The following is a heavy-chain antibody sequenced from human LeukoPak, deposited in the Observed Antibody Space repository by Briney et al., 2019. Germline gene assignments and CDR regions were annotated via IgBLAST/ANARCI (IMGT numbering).Heavy chain of an antibody. D-gene: IGHD5-12*01. Sequence: AGGSLRLSCAASGFTFSSSVMSWVRQAPGKGLEWVSTINGDGTRTYYAVSSNGRFIISRDNSMNTLYLQMNGLRAEDTAVYYCARGQGGYSTDFDFWGQGTLVTVSS. CDR2: INGDGTRT. J-gene: IGHJ4*02. CDR1: GFTFSSSV. CDR3: ARGQGGYSTDFDF. V-gene: IGHV3-23*01.